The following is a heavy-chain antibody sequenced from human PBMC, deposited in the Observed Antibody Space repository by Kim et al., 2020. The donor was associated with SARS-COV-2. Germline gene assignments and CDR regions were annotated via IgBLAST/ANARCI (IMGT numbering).Heavy chain of an antibody. CDR3: ARDKEAYCSSTSCYGGYYYGMDV. Sequence: GGSLRLSCAASGFTFSSYSMNWVRQAPGKGLEWVSSISSSSSYIYYADSVKGRFTISRDNAKNSLYLQMNSLRAEDTAVYYCARDKEAYCSSTSCYGGYYYGMDVWGQGTTVTVSS. CDR2: ISSSSSYI. V-gene: IGHV3-21*01. J-gene: IGHJ6*02. CDR1: GFTFSSYS. D-gene: IGHD2-2*01.